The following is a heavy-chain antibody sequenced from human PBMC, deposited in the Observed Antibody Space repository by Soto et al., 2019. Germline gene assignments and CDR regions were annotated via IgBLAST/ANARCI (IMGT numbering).Heavy chain of an antibody. D-gene: IGHD6-13*01. CDR2: IKQDGSEK. CDR1: GFTFSSYW. J-gene: IGHJ6*02. Sequence: GESLKISCAASGFTFSSYWMSWVRQAPGKGLEWVANIKQDGSEKYYVDSVKGRFTISRDNAKNSLYLQMNSLRAEDTAVYYCARRAAAGSAEYYYYYGMDVWGQGTTVTVSS. V-gene: IGHV3-7*01. CDR3: ARRAAAGSAEYYYYYGMDV.